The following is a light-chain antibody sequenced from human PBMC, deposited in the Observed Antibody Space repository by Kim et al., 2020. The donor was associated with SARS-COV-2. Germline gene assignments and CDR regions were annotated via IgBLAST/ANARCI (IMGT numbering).Light chain of an antibody. J-gene: IGLJ3*02. CDR1: TACLGTHFA. CDR2: ANS. Sequence: QLLTVSCTANTACLGTHFAVHWYQQLPGTAPKLLFCANSNRPSGVPDRFAGAGSDTSHSLVIAGLQAEDEATYYSQSFNTRLRDSLFGEGTQLTVL. CDR3: QSFNTRLRDSL. V-gene: IGLV1-40*01.